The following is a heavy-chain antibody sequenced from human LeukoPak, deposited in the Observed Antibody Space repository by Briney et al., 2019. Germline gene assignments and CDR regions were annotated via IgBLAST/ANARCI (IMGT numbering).Heavy chain of an antibody. CDR2: ISTYNGNT. V-gene: IGHV1-18*01. D-gene: IGHD4-23*01. CDR1: GYTFTSYG. CDR3: ARDTKVTTVVSAGADN. J-gene: IGHJ4*02. Sequence: ASVKVSCKASGYTFTSYGITWVRQAPGHGFEWMGWISTYNGNTLDAQKFQGRVTLTTDTSTNTAYLELRSLRSDDTALYYCARDTKVTTVVSAGADNWGQGTLVTVSS.